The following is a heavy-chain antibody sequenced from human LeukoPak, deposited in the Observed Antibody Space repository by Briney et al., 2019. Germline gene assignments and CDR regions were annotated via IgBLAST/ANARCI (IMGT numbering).Heavy chain of an antibody. D-gene: IGHD4-11*01. CDR2: INPGGSST. V-gene: IGHV3-74*01. Sequence: AGGSLRLSCAASGFTFSNYWMHWVRQVPGKGLVWVSRINPGGSSTTYADSVKGRFTISRDNAENTLYLQMNSLRAEDTAVYYCARSNQADDYWGQGTLVTVSS. CDR3: ARSNQADDY. J-gene: IGHJ4*02. CDR1: GFTFSNYW.